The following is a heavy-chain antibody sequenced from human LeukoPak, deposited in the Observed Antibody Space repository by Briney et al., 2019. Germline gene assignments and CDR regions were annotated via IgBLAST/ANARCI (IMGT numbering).Heavy chain of an antibody. Sequence: GRSLRLSCAASGFTFRSYAMHWVRQAPGKGLEWVAVISKDGSDKYYPGSARGRFTISRDNSKNTIYLQMDSLRAEDTAIYYCARDYWWNYDYWGQGTLVTVSS. D-gene: IGHD1-7*01. CDR3: ARDYWWNYDY. J-gene: IGHJ4*02. CDR1: GFTFRSYA. V-gene: IGHV3-30-3*01. CDR2: ISKDGSDK.